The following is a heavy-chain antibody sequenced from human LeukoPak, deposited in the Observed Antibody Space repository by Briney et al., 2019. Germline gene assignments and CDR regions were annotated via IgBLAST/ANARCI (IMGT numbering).Heavy chain of an antibody. CDR1: GGSISSYY. Sequence: SETLSLTCTVSGGSISSYYGSWIRQPPGKGLEWIGYIYYTGSTNYNPSLKSRVTISVDTSKNQFSLKLNSVTAGDTAAYYCARNVGSSGWFDYWGQGTLVTVSS. J-gene: IGHJ4*02. CDR3: ARNVGSSGWFDY. CDR2: IYYTGST. V-gene: IGHV4-59*01. D-gene: IGHD6-19*01.